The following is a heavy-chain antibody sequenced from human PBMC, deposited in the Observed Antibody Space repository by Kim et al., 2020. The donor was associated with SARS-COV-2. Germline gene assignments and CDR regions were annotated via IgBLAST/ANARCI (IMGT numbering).Heavy chain of an antibody. V-gene: IGHV3-33*06. J-gene: IGHJ4*02. CDR1: GFTFSSYG. CDR3: AKDETPVFAGYSSGCIDY. Sequence: GGSLRLSCAASGFTFSSYGMHWVRQAPGKGLEWVAVIWYDGSNKYYADSVKGRFTISRDNSKNTLYLQMNSLRAEDTAVYYCAKDETPVFAGYSSGCIDYWSQGTLVTVSS. D-gene: IGHD6-19*01. CDR2: IWYDGSNK.